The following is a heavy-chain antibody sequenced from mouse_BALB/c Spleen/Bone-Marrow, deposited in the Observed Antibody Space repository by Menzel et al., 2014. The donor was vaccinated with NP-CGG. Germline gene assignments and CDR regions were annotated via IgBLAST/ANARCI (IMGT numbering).Heavy chain of an antibody. Sequence: LKLMESGPGLVAPSQSLSITCTVSEFSLTSYGVHWVRQPPGKGLEWLGVIWAGGSTNYNSALMSRLSISKGNSKSQVFLKMNSLQTDDTAMYYCARGGSSRAWFAYWGQGTLATVSA. CDR2: IWAGGST. D-gene: IGHD1-1*01. V-gene: IGHV2-9*02. J-gene: IGHJ3*01. CDR1: EFSLTSYG. CDR3: ARGGSSRAWFAY.